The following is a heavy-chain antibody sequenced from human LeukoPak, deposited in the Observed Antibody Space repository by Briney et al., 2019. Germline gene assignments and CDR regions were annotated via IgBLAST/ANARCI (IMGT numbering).Heavy chain of an antibody. CDR1: GFSFGEYW. CDR2: ISSSSSTI. J-gene: IGHJ3*02. Sequence: GGSLRLSCAASGFSFGEYWMSWVRQAPGKGLEWVSYISSSSSTIYYADSVKGRFTISRDNAKNSLYLQMNSLRDEDTAVYYCATFLVVVPAAPFDAFDIWGQGTMVTVSS. CDR3: ATFLVVVPAAPFDAFDI. D-gene: IGHD2-2*01. V-gene: IGHV3-48*02.